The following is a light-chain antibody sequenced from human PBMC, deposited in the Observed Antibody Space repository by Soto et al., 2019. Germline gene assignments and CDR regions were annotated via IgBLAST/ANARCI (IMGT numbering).Light chain of an antibody. V-gene: IGLV2-14*03. CDR1: SSDVGSYNF. CDR3: TSYTNSGTYI. Sequence: QSVLTQPASVSGSPGQSITISCTGTSSDVGSYNFVSWYQHHPGKVTKLIIFDVNNRPSGISNRFSGSKSDNTASLTISGLQAEDEADYYCTSYTNSGTYILGTGTKVTVL. CDR2: DVN. J-gene: IGLJ1*01.